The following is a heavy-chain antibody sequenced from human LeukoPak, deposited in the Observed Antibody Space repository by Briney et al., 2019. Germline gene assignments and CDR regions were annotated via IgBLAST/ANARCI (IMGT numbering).Heavy chain of an antibody. CDR1: GFTFNNYG. D-gene: IGHD2-2*01. CDR3: ARHRSGYCSSTSCSIDY. CDR2: IWYDGSNK. Sequence: GGSLRLSCAASGFTFNNYGMHWARQAPGKGLEWVAFIWYDGSNKYYADSVKGRFTISRDNSKNTLYLQMNSLRAEDTAVYYCARHRSGYCSSTSCSIDYWGQGTLVTVSS. V-gene: IGHV3-33*01. J-gene: IGHJ4*02.